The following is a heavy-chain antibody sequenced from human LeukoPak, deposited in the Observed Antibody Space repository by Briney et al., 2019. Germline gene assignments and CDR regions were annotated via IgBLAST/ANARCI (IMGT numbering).Heavy chain of an antibody. CDR2: ISGSSRYI. CDR1: GFTFSSYT. Sequence: GGSLRLSCAASGFTFSSYTMNWVRQAPGKGLEWVSSISGSSRYIYYADSVKGRFTFSRDNAKNTVYLQMSSLRVEDTAVYSCARANNFDYWGPGTLVTVSS. D-gene: IGHD4/OR15-4a*01. CDR3: ARANNFDY. J-gene: IGHJ4*02. V-gene: IGHV3-21*01.